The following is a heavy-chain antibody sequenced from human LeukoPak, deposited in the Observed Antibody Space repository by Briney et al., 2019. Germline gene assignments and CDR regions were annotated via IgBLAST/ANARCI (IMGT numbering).Heavy chain of an antibody. D-gene: IGHD5-24*01. Sequence: SQTLSLTCTVSGGSISSGGYYWSWIRQHPGKGLEWIGYIYYSGSTYYNPSLKSRVTISVDTSKNQFSLKLSSVTAADTAVYYCARGQFRWLQFFGAFDIWGQGTMVTVSS. CDR1: GGSISSGGYY. J-gene: IGHJ3*02. V-gene: IGHV4-31*03. CDR3: ARGQFRWLQFFGAFDI. CDR2: IYYSGST.